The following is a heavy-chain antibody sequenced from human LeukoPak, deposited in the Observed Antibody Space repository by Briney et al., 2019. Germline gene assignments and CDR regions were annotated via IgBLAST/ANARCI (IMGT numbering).Heavy chain of an antibody. CDR1: GGSISSSSYY. D-gene: IGHD4-17*01. V-gene: IGHV4-39*01. Sequence: SETLSLTCTVSGGSISSSSYYWGWIRQPPGKGLEWIGRIYYSGSTYYNPALKSRVTISVDTSKNQFSLKLSSVTAADTAVYYCARRLAVYGDFFDYWGQGTLVTVSS. CDR2: IYYSGST. J-gene: IGHJ4*02. CDR3: ARRLAVYGDFFDY.